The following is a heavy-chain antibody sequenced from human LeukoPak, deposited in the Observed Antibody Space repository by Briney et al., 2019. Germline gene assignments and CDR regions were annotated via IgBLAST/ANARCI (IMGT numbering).Heavy chain of an antibody. CDR3: AKDPNPLTGYHLAYFDY. D-gene: IGHD3-9*01. Sequence: VQPGRSLRLSCAASGFTFSSYGMHWVRQAPGKGLEWVAVISYDGSNKYYADSVKGRFTISRDNSKNTLYLQMNSLRAEDTAVYYCAKDPNPLTGYHLAYFDYWGQGTLVTVSS. CDR2: ISYDGSNK. V-gene: IGHV3-30*18. J-gene: IGHJ4*02. CDR1: GFTFSSYG.